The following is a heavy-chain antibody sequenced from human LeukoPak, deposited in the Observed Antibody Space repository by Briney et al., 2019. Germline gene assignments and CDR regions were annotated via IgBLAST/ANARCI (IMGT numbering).Heavy chain of an antibody. CDR3: ARDKTLYHYGSGSYKVYYYGMDV. J-gene: IGHJ6*02. D-gene: IGHD3-10*01. Sequence: SETLSLTCAVYGGSFSGYYWSWIRQPPGKGLEWIGEINDSGSTNYNPSLKSRVTISVDTSKNQFSLKLSSVTAADTAVYYCARDKTLYHYGSGSYKVYYYGMDVWGQGTTVTVSS. CDR2: INDSGST. V-gene: IGHV4-34*01. CDR1: GGSFSGYY.